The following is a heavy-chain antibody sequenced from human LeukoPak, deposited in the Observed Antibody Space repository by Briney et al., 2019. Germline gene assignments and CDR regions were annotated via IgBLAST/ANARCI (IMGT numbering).Heavy chain of an antibody. D-gene: IGHD4-17*01. Sequence: SETLSLTCTVSSASITSSPYFWGWIRQSPGKGLEWIGSMSYSGRTYYNSSLKTRVTVSLDTSKNQFSLNLISVTAADTAVYYCARSPQGTATTANWLDPWGQGTLVTVSS. CDR2: MSYSGRT. CDR3: ARSPQGTATTANWLDP. V-gene: IGHV4-39*07. CDR1: SASITSSPYF. J-gene: IGHJ5*02.